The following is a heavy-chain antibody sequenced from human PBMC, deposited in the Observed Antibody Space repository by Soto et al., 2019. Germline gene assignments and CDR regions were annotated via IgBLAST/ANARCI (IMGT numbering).Heavy chain of an antibody. CDR1: GFTFSSYD. V-gene: IGHV3-13*01. CDR3: ARMPTSQTYSSGWYFYGMDV. CDR2: IGTAGDT. J-gene: IGHJ6*02. D-gene: IGHD6-19*01. Sequence: GGSLRLSCAASGFTFSSYDMHWVRQATGKGLEWVSAIGTAGDTYYPGSVKGRFTISRENAKNSLYLQMNSLRAGDTATYYCARMPTSQTYSSGWYFYGMDVWGQGTTDPVSS.